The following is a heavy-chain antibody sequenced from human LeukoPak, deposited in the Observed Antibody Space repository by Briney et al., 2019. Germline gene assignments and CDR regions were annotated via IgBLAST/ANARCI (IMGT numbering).Heavy chain of an antibody. V-gene: IGHV1-18*01. J-gene: IGHJ4*02. CDR2: ISAYNGNT. CDR1: GYTFTSYG. D-gene: IGHD2-15*01. Sequence: ASVKVSCTASGYTFTSYGISWVRQAPGQGLEWMGWISAYNGNTNYAQKLQGRVTMTTDTSTSTAYMELRSLRSDDTAVYYCARTGAYCSGGSCYGVDYWGQGTLVTVSS. CDR3: ARTGAYCSGGSCYGVDY.